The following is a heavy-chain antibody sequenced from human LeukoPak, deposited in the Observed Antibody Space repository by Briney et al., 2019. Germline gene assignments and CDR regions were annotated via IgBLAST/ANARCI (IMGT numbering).Heavy chain of an antibody. CDR3: TTDFLAGWIVRGYYFDY. Sequence: GGSLRLSCAASGFTFSNAWMSWVRQAPGKGLEGVGRIKSKTDGGTTDYAAPVKGRFTISRDDSKNTLYLQMNSLKTEDTAVYYCTTDFLAGWIVRGYYFDYWGQGTLVTVSS. CDR2: IKSKTDGGTT. J-gene: IGHJ4*02. CDR1: GFTFSNAW. D-gene: IGHD6-19*01. V-gene: IGHV3-15*01.